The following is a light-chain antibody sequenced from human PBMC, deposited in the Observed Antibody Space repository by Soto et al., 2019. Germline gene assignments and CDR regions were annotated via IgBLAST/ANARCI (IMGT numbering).Light chain of an antibody. CDR3: QQYFGIPYT. V-gene: IGKV4-1*01. CDR2: WAS. CDR1: QSLLYSSDNKNY. J-gene: IGKJ2*01. Sequence: DIVMTQSPDSLAVSLGERATINCKSSQSLLYSSDNKNYLAWYQQKPGQPPKLLIYWASTRESGVPDRFSGSGSGTDFTLTINSLQAEDVAVYYCQQYFGIPYTLGQGTKLEI.